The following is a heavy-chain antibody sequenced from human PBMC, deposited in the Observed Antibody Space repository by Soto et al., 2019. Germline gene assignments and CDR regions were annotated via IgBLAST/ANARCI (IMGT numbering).Heavy chain of an antibody. CDR2: IYYSGST. CDR3: ARGGLGTMVRGDNSPFDY. V-gene: IGHV4-59*01. Sequence: QVQLQESGPGLVKPSETLSLTCTVSGGSISSYYWSWIRQPPGKGLEWIGYIYYSGSTNYNPSLKSRVTISVDTSKNQFSLKLSSVTAADTAVYYCARGGLGTMVRGDNSPFDYWGQGTLVTVSS. J-gene: IGHJ4*02. CDR1: GGSISSYY. D-gene: IGHD3-10*01.